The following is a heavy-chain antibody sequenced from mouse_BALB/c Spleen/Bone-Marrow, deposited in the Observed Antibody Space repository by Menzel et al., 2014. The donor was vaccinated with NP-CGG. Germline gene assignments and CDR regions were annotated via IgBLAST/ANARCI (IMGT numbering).Heavy chain of an antibody. CDR1: GYTFTSYY. Sequence: VQLQESGAELVKPGASVKLSCKASGYTFTSYYMYWAKQRPGQDLEWIGEIIPSNGGTNFNEKFKSKATPTVDKSSSTAYMQLSSLTSEDSAVYYCTRSTMITYFDYWGQGTTLTVSS. CDR3: TRSTMITYFDY. J-gene: IGHJ2*01. CDR2: IIPSNGGT. V-gene: IGHV1S81*02. D-gene: IGHD2-4*01.